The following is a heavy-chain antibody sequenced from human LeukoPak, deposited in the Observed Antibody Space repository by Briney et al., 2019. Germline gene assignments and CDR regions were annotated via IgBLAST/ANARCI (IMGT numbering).Heavy chain of an antibody. J-gene: IGHJ4*02. V-gene: IGHV1-18*04. CDR2: ISAHNGNT. CDR3: ARDSASTSFPPAYDY. Sequence: ASVKVSCKAAGYTFTNYGVTWVRQAPGQGLEWVGWISAHNGNTNYVQKLQDRVTMTTDTSTTTAYLELRNLRSDDTAVYYCARDSASTSFPPAYDYWGQGTVVALSS. D-gene: IGHD3-16*01. CDR1: GYTFTNYG.